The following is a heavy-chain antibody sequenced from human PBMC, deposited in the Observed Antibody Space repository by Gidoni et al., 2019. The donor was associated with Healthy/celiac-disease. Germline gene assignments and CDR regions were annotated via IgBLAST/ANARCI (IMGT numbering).Heavy chain of an antibody. CDR3: AREVHSRGFDY. CDR1: GGSFSGYY. V-gene: IGHV4-34*01. D-gene: IGHD2-21*01. CDR2: INHSGST. Sequence: QVQLQQWGAGLLKPSETLSLTCAVYGGSFSGYYWSWIRQPPGKGLEWIGEINHSGSTNYNPSLKSRVTISVDTSKNQFSLKLSSVTAADTAVYYCAREVHSRGFDYWGQGTLVTVSS. J-gene: IGHJ4*02.